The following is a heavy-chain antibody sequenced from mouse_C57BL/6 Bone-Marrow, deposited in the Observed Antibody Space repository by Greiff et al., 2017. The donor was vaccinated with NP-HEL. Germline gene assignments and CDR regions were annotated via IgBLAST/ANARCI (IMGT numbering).Heavy chain of an antibody. V-gene: IGHV1-64*01. CDR3: ARRETAWFAY. Sequence: QVQLQQPGAELVKPGASVKLSCKASGYTFTSYWMHWVKQRPGQGLEWIGMIHPNSGSTNYNEKFKSKATLTVDKSSSPAYMQLRSLTSEDSAVYYCARRETAWFAYWGQGTLVTVSA. J-gene: IGHJ3*01. CDR1: GYTFTSYW. CDR2: IHPNSGST.